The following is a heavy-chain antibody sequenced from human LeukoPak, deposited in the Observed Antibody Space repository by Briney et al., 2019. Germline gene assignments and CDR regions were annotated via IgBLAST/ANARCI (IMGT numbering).Heavy chain of an antibody. V-gene: IGHV3-23*01. CDR1: GFTFSSYA. CDR3: AKDPGFWSGYYDY. D-gene: IGHD3-3*01. Sequence: PGGSLRLSCAASGFTFSSYAMSWVRQAPGKGLEWVSAISGGGGSTYYADSVKGRFTISRDNSKNTLYLQMNSLRAEDTAVYYCAKDPGFWSGYYDYWGQGTLVTVSS. J-gene: IGHJ4*02. CDR2: ISGGGGST.